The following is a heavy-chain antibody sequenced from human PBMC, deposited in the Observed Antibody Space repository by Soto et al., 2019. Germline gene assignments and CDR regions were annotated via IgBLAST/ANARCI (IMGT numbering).Heavy chain of an antibody. CDR2: IKSKTDGGTT. J-gene: IGHJ4*02. D-gene: IGHD3-16*01. Sequence: LSCAACGLTLRNAWMTGARKTPGKGLEWVGRIKSKTDGGTTDYAAPVKGRFTISRDDSKNTLYLQMNSLKTGDTAVYYCTTRGGGYWGQGTLVTVSS. CDR3: TTRGGGY. CDR1: GLTLRNAW. V-gene: IGHV3-15*07.